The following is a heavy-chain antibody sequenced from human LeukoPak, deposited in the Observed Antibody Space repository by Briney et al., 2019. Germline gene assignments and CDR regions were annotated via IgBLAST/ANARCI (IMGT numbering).Heavy chain of an antibody. Sequence: SQTLSLTCAISGDSVSSNSAAWNWIRQSPSRGLEWLGRTFYRSKWYEDYAVSVKSRITINSDTFNNQFSLHLSSVTPEDTAIYYCARERDDYFPFDPWGQGTLVTVSS. CDR3: ARERDDYFPFDP. D-gene: IGHD2/OR15-2a*01. CDR2: TFYRSKWYE. J-gene: IGHJ5*02. CDR1: GDSVSSNSAA. V-gene: IGHV6-1*01.